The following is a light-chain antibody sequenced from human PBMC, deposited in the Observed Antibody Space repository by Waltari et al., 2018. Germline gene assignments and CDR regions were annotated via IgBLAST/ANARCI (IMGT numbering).Light chain of an antibody. V-gene: IGLV2-14*03. Sequence: QSALTQPASVSVSPGQSIATSCTRTSSDVGGYNSVSWYQQHPGKVPKLVIYDVSNPPSGVSTRFSGSKSGNTASLTISGLQADDEADYYCSSFTRATTLIFGGGTKLTVL. J-gene: IGLJ2*01. CDR1: SSDVGGYNS. CDR2: DVS. CDR3: SSFTRATTLI.